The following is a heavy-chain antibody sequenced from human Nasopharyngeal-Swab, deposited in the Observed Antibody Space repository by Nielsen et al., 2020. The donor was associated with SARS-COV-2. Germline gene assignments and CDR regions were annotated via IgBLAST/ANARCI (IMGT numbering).Heavy chain of an antibody. CDR3: ARHPLSYYDILTGYSTFDY. D-gene: IGHD3-9*01. Sequence: RQAPGKGLEWIGSIYYSGSTYYKPSPKSRVTISVDTSKNQFSLKLSSATAADTAVYYCARHPLSYYDILTGYSTFDYWGQGTLVTVSS. CDR2: IYYSGST. J-gene: IGHJ4*02. V-gene: IGHV4-39*01.